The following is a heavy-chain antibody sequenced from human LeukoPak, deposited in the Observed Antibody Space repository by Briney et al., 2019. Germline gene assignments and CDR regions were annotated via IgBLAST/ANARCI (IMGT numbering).Heavy chain of an antibody. D-gene: IGHD6-19*01. CDR1: GFTFSSYS. Sequence: GGSLRLSCAASGFTFSSYSMNWVRQAPGKGLEWVSSISSSSSYIYYADSVKGRFTISRDNAKNSLYLQMNSLRAEDTAVYYCARVLMSGWALYFEYWGQGTLVTVSS. CDR3: ARVLMSGWALYFEY. V-gene: IGHV3-21*01. CDR2: ISSSSSYI. J-gene: IGHJ4*02.